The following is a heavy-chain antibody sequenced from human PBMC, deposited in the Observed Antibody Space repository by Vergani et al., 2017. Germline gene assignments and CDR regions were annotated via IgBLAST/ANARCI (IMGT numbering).Heavy chain of an antibody. D-gene: IGHD3-16*02. CDR2: ISGSGGST. Sequence: EVQLLESGGGLVQPGGSLRLSCAASGFTFSSYAMSWVRQAPGKGLEWVSAISGSGGSTYYADSVKGRFTISRDNSKNTLYLQMNSLRAEDTAVYYCAKIQGRGGAYYDYIWGSYRDDDYWGQGTLVTVSS. CDR1: GFTFSSYA. V-gene: IGHV3-23*01. J-gene: IGHJ4*02. CDR3: AKIQGRGGAYYDYIWGSYRDDDY.